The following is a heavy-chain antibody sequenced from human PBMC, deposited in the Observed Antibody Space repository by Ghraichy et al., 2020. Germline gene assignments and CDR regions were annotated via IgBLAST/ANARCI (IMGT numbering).Heavy chain of an antibody. Sequence: SETLSLTCTVSGGSISSYYWSWIRQPPGKGLEWIGYIYTSGSTNYNPSLKSRVTISVDTSKNQFSLKLSSVTAADTVVYYCARPTYYYDSSGYPPDAFDIWGQGTMVTVSS. D-gene: IGHD3-22*01. CDR2: IYTSGST. CDR3: ARPTYYYDSSGYPPDAFDI. CDR1: GGSISSYY. J-gene: IGHJ3*02. V-gene: IGHV4-4*09.